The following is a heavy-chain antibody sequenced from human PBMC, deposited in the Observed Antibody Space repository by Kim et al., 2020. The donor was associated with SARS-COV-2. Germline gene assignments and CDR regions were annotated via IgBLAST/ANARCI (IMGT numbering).Heavy chain of an antibody. J-gene: IGHJ4*02. Sequence: NHRGSTNHNPTLKRRVTISVATSKNQFSLKLSSVTAADTAVYYCARGVPGFDDYIWGSYRYTGWSYFDYWGQGTLVTVSS. CDR3: ARGVPGFDDYIWGSYRYTGWSYFDY. D-gene: IGHD3-16*02. V-gene: IGHV4-34*01. CDR2: NHRGST.